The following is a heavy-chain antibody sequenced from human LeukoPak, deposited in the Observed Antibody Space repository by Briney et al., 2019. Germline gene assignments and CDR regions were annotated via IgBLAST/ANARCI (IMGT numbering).Heavy chain of an antibody. Sequence: GGSLRLSCAASGFTFSSYAMSWVRQAPGKGLEWVSAISGSGGSTYYADSVKGRFTVSRDNSKNTLYLQMNSLRAEDTAVYYCAKDLPHYYDSSGEDYWGQGTLVTVSS. V-gene: IGHV3-23*01. CDR2: ISGSGGST. CDR3: AKDLPHYYDSSGEDY. D-gene: IGHD3-22*01. CDR1: GFTFSSYA. J-gene: IGHJ4*02.